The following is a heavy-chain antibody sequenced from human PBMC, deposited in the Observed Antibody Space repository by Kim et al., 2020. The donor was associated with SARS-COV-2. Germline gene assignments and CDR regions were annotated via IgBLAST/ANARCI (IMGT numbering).Heavy chain of an antibody. J-gene: IGHJ4*02. CDR1: GFTFSSFW. CDR2: IDSDGGWT. D-gene: IGHD1-1*01. CDR3: ARGKTQHFDY. V-gene: IGHV3-74*01. Sequence: GGSLSLSCAASGFTFSSFWMHWVRQAPGKGLVWVSRIDSDGGWTAYGDSVKGRFTISRDNATNTLYLQMNSLRAEDTAVYYCARGKTQHFDYWGQGTLVTVSS.